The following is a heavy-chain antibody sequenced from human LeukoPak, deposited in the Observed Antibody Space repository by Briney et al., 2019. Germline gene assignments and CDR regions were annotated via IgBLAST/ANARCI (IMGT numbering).Heavy chain of an antibody. CDR3: ARDLPPYYFDY. V-gene: IGHV1-69*04. J-gene: IGHJ4*02. CDR1: GGIFSSYA. Sequence: GASVKVSCKASGGIFSSYAISWVRQAPGQGIEWMGRIIPILGIANYAQKFQDRVTITADKSTSTAYMDLSSLRSEDTAVYYCARDLPPYYFDYWGQGTLVTVSS. CDR2: IIPILGIA.